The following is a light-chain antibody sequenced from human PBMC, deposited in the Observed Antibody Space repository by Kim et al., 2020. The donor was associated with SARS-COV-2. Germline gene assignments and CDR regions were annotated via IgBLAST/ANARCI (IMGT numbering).Light chain of an antibody. Sequence: QPVVTQEPSFSVSPGGTVTLTCGLSSGSVSTSYYPSWYQQTPGQAPRTLIYSTNTRSSGVPDRFSGSILGNKAALTITGAQADEESDYYCVLYMGSGISVFGGGTQLTVL. CDR1: SGSVSTSYY. CDR3: VLYMGSGISV. J-gene: IGLJ2*01. CDR2: STN. V-gene: IGLV8-61*01.